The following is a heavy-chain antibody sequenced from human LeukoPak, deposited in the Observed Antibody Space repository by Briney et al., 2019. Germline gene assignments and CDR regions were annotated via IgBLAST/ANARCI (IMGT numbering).Heavy chain of an antibody. CDR2: INPSGGST. J-gene: IGHJ3*02. Sequence: ASVKVSCKASGYTFTSYYMHWVRQAPGQGLEWMGIINPSGGSTSYAQKFQGRVTMTRDTSTSTVYMELSSLRSEDTAVYYCAIEAVAGTDGSSAFDIWGQGTMVTVSS. CDR3: AIEAVAGTDGSSAFDI. CDR1: GYTFTSYY. D-gene: IGHD6-19*01. V-gene: IGHV1-46*01.